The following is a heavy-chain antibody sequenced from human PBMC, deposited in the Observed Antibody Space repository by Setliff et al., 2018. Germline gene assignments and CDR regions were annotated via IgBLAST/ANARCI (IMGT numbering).Heavy chain of an antibody. CDR3: ARVMGGWFGESIPNRAFDI. D-gene: IGHD3-10*01. J-gene: IGHJ3*02. Sequence: ASVKVSCKASGYTFTSYDINWVRQATGQGLEWMGWMNPNSGNTGYAQKFQGRVTMTRNTSISTAYMELSSLRSEDTAVYYCARVMGGWFGESIPNRAFDIWGQGTMVTVSS. CDR2: MNPNSGNT. CDR1: GYTFTSYD. V-gene: IGHV1-8*01.